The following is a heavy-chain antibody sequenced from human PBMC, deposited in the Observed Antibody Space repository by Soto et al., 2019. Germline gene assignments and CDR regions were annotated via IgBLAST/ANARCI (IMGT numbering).Heavy chain of an antibody. J-gene: IGHJ6*02. V-gene: IGHV1-8*01. CDR3: ARGLEIKLWLGCSYGIDV. Sequence: ASVKVSCKASGYTFTSYDINWVRQATGQGLEWMGWMNPNSGNTGYAQKFQGRVTMTRNTSISTAYMELSSLRSEDTAVYYCARGLEIKLWLGCSYGIDVRCQATTGTVSS. CDR1: GYTFTSYD. CDR2: MNPNSGNT. D-gene: IGHD5-18*01.